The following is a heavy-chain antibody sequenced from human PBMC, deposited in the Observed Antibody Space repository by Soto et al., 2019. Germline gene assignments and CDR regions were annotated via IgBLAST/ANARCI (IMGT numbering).Heavy chain of an antibody. CDR1: GGTFSSYA. CDR3: AKTPYSSGWYWFDY. J-gene: IGHJ4*02. D-gene: IGHD6-19*01. CDR2: IIPIFGTA. Sequence: QVQLVQSGAEVKKPGSSVKVSCKASGGTFSSYAISWVRQAPGQGLEWMGGIIPIFGTANYAQKFQGRVTXXAXEXXSTGYMELSSLRSEDTAVYYCAKTPYSSGWYWFDYWGQGTLVTVSS. V-gene: IGHV1-69*12.